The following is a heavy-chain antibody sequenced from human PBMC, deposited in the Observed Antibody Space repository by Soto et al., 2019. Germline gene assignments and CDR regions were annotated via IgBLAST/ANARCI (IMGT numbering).Heavy chain of an antibody. D-gene: IGHD3-22*01. CDR1: GGTFSSYA. CDR3: ARRANYYDSSGYYYFDY. J-gene: IGHJ4*02. Sequence: SVKVSCKASGGTFSSYAISWVRQAPGQGLEWMGGIIPIFGTANYAQKFQGRVTITADESTSTAYMELSSLRSEDTAVYYCARRANYYDSSGYYYFDYWGQGTLVTVSS. CDR2: IIPIFGTA. V-gene: IGHV1-69*13.